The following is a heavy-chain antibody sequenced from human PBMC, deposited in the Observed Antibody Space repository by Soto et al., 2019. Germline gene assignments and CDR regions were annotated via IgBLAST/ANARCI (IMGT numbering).Heavy chain of an antibody. V-gene: IGHV3-48*01. CDR3: SRDSEARGSQGG. J-gene: IGHJ4*02. CDR1: GFPFSSYS. D-gene: IGHD2-15*01. Sequence: EVQLVESGGGLVQPGGSLRLSCAASGFPFSSYSMNWVRQAPGKGLEWVSYISSSSSTIYYADSVKGRFTISRDNAKNSRYLQMNSLRAEDTAVYYCSRDSEARGSQGGWGQGTLVTVSS. CDR2: ISSSSSTI.